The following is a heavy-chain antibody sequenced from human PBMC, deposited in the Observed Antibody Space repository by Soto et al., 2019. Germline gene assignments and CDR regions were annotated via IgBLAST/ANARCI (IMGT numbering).Heavy chain of an antibody. CDR2: ISGSGGST. Sequence: PGGSLRLSCAASGFTFSSYAMSWVRQAPGKGLEWVSAISGSGGSTYYADSVKGRFTISRDNSKNTLYLQMNSLRAEDTAVYYCAKDPYSSGWYDYYFDYWGQGTLVTVSS. D-gene: IGHD6-19*01. V-gene: IGHV3-23*01. J-gene: IGHJ4*02. CDR3: AKDPYSSGWYDYYFDY. CDR1: GFTFSSYA.